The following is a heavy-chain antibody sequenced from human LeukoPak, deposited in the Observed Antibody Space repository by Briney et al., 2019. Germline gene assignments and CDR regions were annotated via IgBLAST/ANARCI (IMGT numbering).Heavy chain of an antibody. CDR1: GGSISSSSYY. CDR2: IYYSGST. V-gene: IGHV4-39*07. Sequence: PSETLSLTCTVSGGSISSSSYYWGWIRQPPGKGLEWIGSIYYSGSTYYNPSLKSRVTISVDTSKNQFSLKLSSVTAADTAVYYCARDPVSGESAFDIWGQGTMVTVSS. J-gene: IGHJ3*02. CDR3: ARDPVSGESAFDI. D-gene: IGHD3-3*01.